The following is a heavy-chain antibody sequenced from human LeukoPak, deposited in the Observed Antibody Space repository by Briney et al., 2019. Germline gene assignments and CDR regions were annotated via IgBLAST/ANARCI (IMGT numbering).Heavy chain of an antibody. CDR3: ARDGGDYYDSSGYYYDY. V-gene: IGHV6-1*01. CDR2: TYYRSKWYN. CDR1: GDSVSSNSAA. D-gene: IGHD3-22*01. J-gene: IGHJ4*02. Sequence: SQTLSLTCAISGDSVSSNSAAWNWIRQSPSRGLEWLGRTYYRSKWYNDYAVSVKSRITINPDTSKNQFSLQLNSVTPEDTAVYYCARDGGDYYDSSGYYYDYWGQGTLVTVSS.